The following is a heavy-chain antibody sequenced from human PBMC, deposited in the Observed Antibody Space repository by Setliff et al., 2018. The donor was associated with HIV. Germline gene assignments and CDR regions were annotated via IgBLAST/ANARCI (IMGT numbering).Heavy chain of an antibody. Sequence: SETLSLTCAVYGRSFNDNSWNWIRQPPGKGLEWIGEINHSGSSYYNPSLKSRVTITIDTSKRQFSLKLTSVTAADTAIYYCARRGWNAYEAFDYWGQGTLVTVSS. J-gene: IGHJ4*02. CDR2: INHSGSS. CDR1: GRSFNDNS. V-gene: IGHV4-34*01. CDR3: ARRGWNAYEAFDY. D-gene: IGHD5-12*01.